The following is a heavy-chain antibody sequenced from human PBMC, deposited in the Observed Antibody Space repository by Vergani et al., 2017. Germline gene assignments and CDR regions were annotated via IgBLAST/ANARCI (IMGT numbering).Heavy chain of an antibody. Sequence: QVQLQQWGAGLLKPSETLSLICAVHGGSFSGYYWSWIRQPPGKGLEWIGEINHSGSTNYNPSLKSRVTIPVDTSMGQFSLKLSSVTAADTAVYYCARYPNWKRFGFDCWGQGTLVIVSS. D-gene: IGHD1-1*01. V-gene: IGHV4-34*01. CDR3: ARYPNWKRFGFDC. CDR2: INHSGST. CDR1: GGSFSGYY. J-gene: IGHJ4*02.